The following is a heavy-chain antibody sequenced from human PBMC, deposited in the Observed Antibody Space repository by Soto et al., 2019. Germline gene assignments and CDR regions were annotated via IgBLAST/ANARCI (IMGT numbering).Heavy chain of an antibody. D-gene: IGHD2-2*02. CDR1: GGSLGSYY. V-gene: IGHV4-59*06. CDR2: IYYSGST. J-gene: IGHJ5*02. CDR3: ARVHYCSSTSCYTRPPYNWFDP. Sequence: PSETLSLTCTVSGGSLGSYYGSWIRQHPGKGLEWIGYIYYSGSTYYNPSLKSRVTISVDTSKNQFSLKLSSVTAADTAVYYCARVHYCSSTSCYTRPPYNWFDPWGQGTLVTVSS.